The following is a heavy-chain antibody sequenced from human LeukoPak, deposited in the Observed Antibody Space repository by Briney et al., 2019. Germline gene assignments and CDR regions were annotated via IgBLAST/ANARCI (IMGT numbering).Heavy chain of an antibody. V-gene: IGHV3-23*01. D-gene: IGHD6-19*01. CDR3: ATRHSSGRNWFDP. Sequence: GGSLRLSCAASGFTFNSFAVNWVRQAPGKGLEWVSSISGSGDSTYYADSVKGRFTISRDNSKNTLFLQMNSLRAEDTAVYYCATRHSSGRNWFDPWGQGTLVTVSS. CDR1: GFTFNSFA. CDR2: ISGSGDST. J-gene: IGHJ5*02.